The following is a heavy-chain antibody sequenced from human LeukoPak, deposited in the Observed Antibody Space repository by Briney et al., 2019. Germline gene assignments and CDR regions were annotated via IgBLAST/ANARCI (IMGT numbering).Heavy chain of an antibody. CDR2: INAGNGNT. CDR1: GYTFTSYA. V-gene: IGHV1-3*01. Sequence: ASVKVSCKASGYTFTSYAMHWVRQAPGQRLEWMGWINAGNGNTKYSQKFQGRVTITRDTSASTAYMGLSSLRSEDTAVYYCASPHERYCSGGSCYPRPFDYWGQGTLVTVSS. D-gene: IGHD2-15*01. CDR3: ASPHERYCSGGSCYPRPFDY. J-gene: IGHJ4*02.